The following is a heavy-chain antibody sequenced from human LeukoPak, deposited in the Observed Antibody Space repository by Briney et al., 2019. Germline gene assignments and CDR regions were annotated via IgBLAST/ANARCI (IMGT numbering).Heavy chain of an antibody. CDR2: INTVATYI. J-gene: IGHJ4*02. CDR3: ARLRRNGDSGGFYYYYDY. Sequence: GGSLRLSCAASGFTFTSFSFNWVRQAPGRGLEWVSSINTVATYIYYADSVRGRFTISRDNAKNSVYLQMDSLRAEDTGVYYCARLRRNGDSGGFYYYYDYWGQGTLVTVSS. D-gene: IGHD3-22*01. CDR1: GFTFTSFS. V-gene: IGHV3-21*01.